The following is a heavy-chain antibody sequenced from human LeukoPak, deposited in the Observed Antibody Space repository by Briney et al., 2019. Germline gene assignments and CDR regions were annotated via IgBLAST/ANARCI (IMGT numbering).Heavy chain of an antibody. CDR2: INPSGGST. J-gene: IGHJ6*04. CDR3: ARDGVVVPAAMREEKYYYYYGMDV. V-gene: IGHV1-46*01. D-gene: IGHD2-2*01. CDR1: GYTFTSYY. Sequence: ASVKVSCKASGYTFTSYYMHWVRQPPGQGLEWMGIINPSGGSTSYAQKFQGRVTMTRDTSTSTVHMELSSLRSEDTAVYYCARDGVVVPAAMREEKYYYYYGMDVWGKGTTVTVSS.